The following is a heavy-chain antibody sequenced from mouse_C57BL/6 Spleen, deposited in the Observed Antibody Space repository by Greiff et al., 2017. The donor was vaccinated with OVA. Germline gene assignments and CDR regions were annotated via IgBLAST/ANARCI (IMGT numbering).Heavy chain of an antibody. D-gene: IGHD2-4*01. CDR1: GYTFTSYW. Sequence: QVQLQQSGAELVKPRASVKLSCKASGYTFTSYWMHWVKQRPGQGLEWIGMIHPNSGSTTYNEKFKSKATLTVDKSSSTAYMQLSSLTSEDSGVYYYARTNDYDGRDYWGQGTTLTVSS. J-gene: IGHJ2*01. CDR2: IHPNSGST. CDR3: ARTNDYDGRDY. V-gene: IGHV1-64*01.